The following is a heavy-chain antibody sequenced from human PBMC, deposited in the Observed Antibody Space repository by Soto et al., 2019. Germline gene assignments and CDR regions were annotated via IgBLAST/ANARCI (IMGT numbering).Heavy chain of an antibody. CDR1: GFTFSSYA. J-gene: IGHJ6*02. Sequence: GGSLRLSCAASGFTFSSYAMSWVRQAPGKGLEWVSAISGSGGSTYYADSVKGRFTISRDNSKNTLYLQMNSLRAEDTAVYYCARDSWPQEYTIFGVVTSHNYYYYGMDVWGQGTTVTVSS. CDR2: ISGSGGST. CDR3: ARDSWPQEYTIFGVVTSHNYYYYGMDV. D-gene: IGHD3-3*01. V-gene: IGHV3-23*01.